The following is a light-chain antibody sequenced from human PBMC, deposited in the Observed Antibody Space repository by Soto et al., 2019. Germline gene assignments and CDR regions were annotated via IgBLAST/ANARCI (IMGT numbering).Light chain of an antibody. CDR2: GNS. Sequence: QSALTQPPSVSGAPGQRVTISCTGSSSNIGAGYDVHWYQQLPGTAPKLLIYGNSNRPSGVPDRFSGSKSGTSASLAITGLQAEDEADYYCQSYDSSLSGHYVFGTGTKV. CDR1: SSNIGAGYD. CDR3: QSYDSSLSGHYV. J-gene: IGLJ1*01. V-gene: IGLV1-40*01.